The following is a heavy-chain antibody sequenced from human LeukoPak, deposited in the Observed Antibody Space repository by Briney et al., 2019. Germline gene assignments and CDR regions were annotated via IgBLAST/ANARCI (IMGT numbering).Heavy chain of an antibody. CDR2: IYSDGST. CDR3: ARGRDVVVVAATGSTRNWFDP. J-gene: IGHJ5*02. CDR1: GLSVSRNY. V-gene: IGHV3-66*01. D-gene: IGHD2-15*01. Sequence: GGSLRLSCAASGLSVSRNYMSWVRQAPGKGLEWVSIIYSDGSTYYADSVKGRFTISRDNSENTLYLQMNSLRAEDTAMYYCARGRDVVVVAATGSTRNWFDPWGQGTLVTVSS.